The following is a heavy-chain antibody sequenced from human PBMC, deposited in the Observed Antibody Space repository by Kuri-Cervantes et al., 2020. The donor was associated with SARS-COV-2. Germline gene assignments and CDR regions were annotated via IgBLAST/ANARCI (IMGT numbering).Heavy chain of an antibody. CDR1: GFTFSNAW. V-gene: IGHV3-30*03. D-gene: IGHD3-10*01. J-gene: IGHJ4*02. CDR2: ISYDGKKK. Sequence: GGSLRLSCAASGFTFSNAWMSWVRQAPGKGLEWVAVISYDGKKKRCMASGKGRFTISRDNSQNTLYLQMQSLRSEDTGMYYCATDRDGFHDFWGQGTLVTVSS. CDR3: ATDRDGFHDF.